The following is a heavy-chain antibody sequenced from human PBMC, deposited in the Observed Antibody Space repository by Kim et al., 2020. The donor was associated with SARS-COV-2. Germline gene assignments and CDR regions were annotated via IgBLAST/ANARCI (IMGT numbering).Heavy chain of an antibody. Sequence: GGSLRLSCAASGFTFSSYGMHWVRQAPGKGLEWVAVISYDGSKKYYADSVKGRFTISRDNSKKTLYLQMNSLRAEDTAVYYCAKDYCSGGSCYPFDYWSQGTLVTVSS. CDR3: AKDYCSGGSCYPFDY. V-gene: IGHV3-30*18. J-gene: IGHJ4*02. D-gene: IGHD2-15*01. CDR2: ISYDGSKK. CDR1: GFTFSSYG.